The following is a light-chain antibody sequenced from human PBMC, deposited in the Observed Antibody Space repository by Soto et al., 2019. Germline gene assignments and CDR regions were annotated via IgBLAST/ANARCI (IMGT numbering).Light chain of an antibody. J-gene: IGKJ2*01. CDR2: GAS. CDR3: QQYGGSPPYT. Sequence: EIVLTQSPGTLSLSPGERATLSCRASQSVSSSYLAWYQQKPGQAPRLLIYGASSRATGIPDRFSGSGSGTDFSLTISRLEAEDFAVYYCQQYGGSPPYTFGHGTKLEIK. V-gene: IGKV3-20*01. CDR1: QSVSSSY.